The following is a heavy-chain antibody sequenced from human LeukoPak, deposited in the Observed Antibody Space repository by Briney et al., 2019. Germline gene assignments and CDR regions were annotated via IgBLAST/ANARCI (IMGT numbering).Heavy chain of an antibody. Sequence: GGSLRLSCAASGFTFNSYWMHWVRQAPGKGLVWVSRVNSDGSYTSFADSVKGRFTISRDNAKNTLYLQMNSLRAEDTAVYYCARDYHRRYYYYDSSGYYQGFDYWGQGTLVTVSS. V-gene: IGHV3-74*01. D-gene: IGHD3-22*01. CDR3: ARDYHRRYYYYDSSGYYQGFDY. CDR2: VNSDGSYT. CDR1: GFTFNSYW. J-gene: IGHJ4*02.